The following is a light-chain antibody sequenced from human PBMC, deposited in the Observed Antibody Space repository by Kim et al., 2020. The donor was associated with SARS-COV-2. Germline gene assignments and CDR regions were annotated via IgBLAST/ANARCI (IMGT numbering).Light chain of an antibody. V-gene: IGKV3-15*01. Sequence: EIEMTQSPATLSVSPGESATLSCRASQTVGSHLALYQQKPGQAPRLLIYSASTRATGIPPRFRGSGSGTGFTLTISSLQSEDSAIYYWQHQSNWPPYTCGQGTKLEL. CDR3: QHQSNWPPYT. CDR1: QTVGSH. CDR2: SAS. J-gene: IGKJ2*01.